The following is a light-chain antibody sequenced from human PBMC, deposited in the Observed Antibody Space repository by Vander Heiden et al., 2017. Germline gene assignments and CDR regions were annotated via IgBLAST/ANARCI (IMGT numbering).Light chain of an antibody. V-gene: IGKV3-15*01. CDR3: QQYNDWPLT. CDR2: GAS. CDR1: QSVSSN. Sequence: EIVMTQSPATLSVSPGEGATISCRASQSVSSNLAWYQQKPGQVPRLLIYGASTRATGIPVRFSGSGSGTEFTLTINSLQSEDFAVYYCQQYNDWPLTFGGGTKVEIK. J-gene: IGKJ4*01.